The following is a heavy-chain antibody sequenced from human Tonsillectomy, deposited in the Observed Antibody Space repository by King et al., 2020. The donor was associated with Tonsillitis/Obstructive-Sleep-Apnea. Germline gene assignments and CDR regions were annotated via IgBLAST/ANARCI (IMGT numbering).Heavy chain of an antibody. J-gene: IGHJ6*02. Sequence: QLVQSGGDLVHPGGSLRLSCAASGFKFKTYWMSWVRQAPGKGLEWVAYIKQDGSDKYFVDSVKGRFTISRDNAKNSLYLQMNSLRAEDTALYYCARGHYGLDLWGQGPTVTVPS. CDR1: GFKFKTYW. CDR2: IKQDGSDK. V-gene: IGHV3-7*03. CDR3: ARGHYGLDL.